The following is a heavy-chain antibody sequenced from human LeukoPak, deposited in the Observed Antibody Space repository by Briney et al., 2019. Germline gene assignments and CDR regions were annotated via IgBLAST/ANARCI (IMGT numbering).Heavy chain of an antibody. CDR2: IYYSGST. J-gene: IGHJ5*02. V-gene: IGHV4-39*01. Sequence: SETLSLTCTVSGGSISSSGYYWGWIRQPPGKGLEWISSIYYSGSTYYNPSLKSRVTISVDTSKNQLSLKLSSLTAADTAVYYCARHEYSGSCYGLSWFDPWGQGALVTVSS. CDR3: ARHEYSGSCYGLSWFDP. CDR1: GGSISSSGYY. D-gene: IGHD1-26*01.